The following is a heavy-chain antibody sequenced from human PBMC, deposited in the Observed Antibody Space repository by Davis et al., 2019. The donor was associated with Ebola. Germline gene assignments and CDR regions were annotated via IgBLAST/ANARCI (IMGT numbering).Heavy chain of an antibody. V-gene: IGHV1-3*01. CDR1: GYTFTSYA. J-gene: IGHJ4*02. CDR2: INAGNGNT. CDR3: ARVTKWELLSFDY. D-gene: IGHD1-26*01. Sequence: GGSLRLSCKASGYTFTSYAMHWVRQAPGQRLEWMGWINAGNGNTKYSQKFQGRVTITRDTSASTAYMELSSLRSEDTAVYYCARVTKWELLSFDYWGQGTLVTVSS.